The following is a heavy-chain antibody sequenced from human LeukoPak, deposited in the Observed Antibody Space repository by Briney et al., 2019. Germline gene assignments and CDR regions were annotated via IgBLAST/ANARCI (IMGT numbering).Heavy chain of an antibody. V-gene: IGHV3-7*01. J-gene: IGHJ4*02. D-gene: IGHD3-10*01. CDR2: IKHDGSDK. Sequence: PEGSLRLSCSASGFTFSNYWMTWVRQSPGKGLEWVAIIKHDGSDKYCVDSVKGRFTISRDNAKNSLYLQMSSLRAEDTAVYYCARGGHRQKEFWGQGTLVTVSS. CDR1: GFTFSNYW. CDR3: ARGGHRQKEF.